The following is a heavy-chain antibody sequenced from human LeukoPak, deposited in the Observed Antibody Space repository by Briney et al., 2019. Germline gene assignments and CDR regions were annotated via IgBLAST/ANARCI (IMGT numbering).Heavy chain of an antibody. CDR2: IKQDGSEK. CDR3: AREGYYDSSGYYRD. V-gene: IGHV3-7*01. D-gene: IGHD3-22*01. J-gene: IGHJ4*02. CDR1: GFTFSSYW. Sequence: GGSLRLSCAASGFTFSSYWMSWVRQAPGKGLEWVANIKQDGSEKYYVDSVKGRFTISRDNAKNSLYLQMNSLRAEDTAVYYCAREGYYDSSGYYRDWGQGTLVTVSS.